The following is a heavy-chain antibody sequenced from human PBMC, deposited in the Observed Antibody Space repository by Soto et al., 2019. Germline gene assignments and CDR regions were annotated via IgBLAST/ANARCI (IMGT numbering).Heavy chain of an antibody. CDR3: ARVPATGYYYDSSGYYYFDY. V-gene: IGHV1-18*01. J-gene: IGHJ4*02. CDR1: GYTFTSYG. Sequence: QVQLVQSGAEVKKPGASVKVSCKASGYTFTSYGISWVRQAPGQGLEWMGWISTYNGNTNYAQKLQGRVTMTTATSTSTAYMELRSLRSDDTAVYYCARVPATGYYYDSSGYYYFDYWGQGTLVTVSS. CDR2: ISTYNGNT. D-gene: IGHD3-22*01.